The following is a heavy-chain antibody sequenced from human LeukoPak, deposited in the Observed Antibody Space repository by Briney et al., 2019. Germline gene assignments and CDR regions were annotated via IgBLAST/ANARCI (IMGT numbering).Heavy chain of an antibody. J-gene: IGHJ4*02. CDR2: ISSSSSTI. Sequence: AGGSLRLSCAASGFTFSSYSMNWVRQAPGKGLEWVSYISSSSSTIYYADSGKGRFTISRDNAKNTLYLQMNSLRAEDTAVYYCATRYCSGGSCYSPSYYFDYWGQGTLVTVSS. CDR1: GFTFSSYS. D-gene: IGHD2-15*01. CDR3: ATRYCSGGSCYSPSYYFDY. V-gene: IGHV3-48*01.